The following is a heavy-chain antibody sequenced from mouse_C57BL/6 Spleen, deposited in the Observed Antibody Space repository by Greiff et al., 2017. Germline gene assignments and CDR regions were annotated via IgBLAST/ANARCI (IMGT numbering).Heavy chain of an antibody. Sequence: QVQLQQSGPELVKPGASVKISCKASGYAFSSSWMNWVKQRPGKGLEWIGRIYPGDGDTNYNGKFKGKATLTADKSSSTAYMQLSSLTSEDSAVYFCARSRYGSNWFFDVCGTGTAATVSS. J-gene: IGHJ1*03. D-gene: IGHD1-1*01. CDR3: ARSRYGSNWFFDV. CDR1: GYAFSSSW. CDR2: IYPGDGDT. V-gene: IGHV1-82*01.